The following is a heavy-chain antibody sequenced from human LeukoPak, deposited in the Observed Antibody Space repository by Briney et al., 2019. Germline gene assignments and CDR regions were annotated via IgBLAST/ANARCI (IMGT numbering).Heavy chain of an antibody. CDR2: IIPIFGTA. V-gene: IGHV1-69*13. CDR3: ARGAVGYGDYLISYYYMDV. Sequence: ASVKVSCKASGGTFSSYAIGWVRQAPGQGLEWMGGIIPIFGTANYAQKFQGRVTITADESTSTAYMELSSLRSEDTAVYYCARGAVGYGDYLISYYYMDVWGKGTTVTVSS. J-gene: IGHJ6*03. D-gene: IGHD4-17*01. CDR1: GGTFSSYA.